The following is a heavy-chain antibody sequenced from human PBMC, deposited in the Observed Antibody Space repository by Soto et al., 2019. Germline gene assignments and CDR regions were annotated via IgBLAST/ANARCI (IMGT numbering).Heavy chain of an antibody. CDR3: ARVTCSTTSCRFMVATTGVIFFDH. CDR2: ISGTGGDT. V-gene: IGHV3-23*01. J-gene: IGHJ4*02. D-gene: IGHD2-2*01. Sequence: VQLLESGGGLVQPGGSLRLSCAASGFTFNNHAMTWVRQAPGKGLEWVSTISGTGGDTSYADSVKGRFTISRDNSKNTLYLQMNSLRAEDTAVYYCARVTCSTTSCRFMVATTGVIFFDHWGQGNLVTVSS. CDR1: GFTFNNHA.